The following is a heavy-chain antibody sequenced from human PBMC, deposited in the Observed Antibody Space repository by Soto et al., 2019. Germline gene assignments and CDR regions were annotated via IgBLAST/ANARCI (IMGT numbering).Heavy chain of an antibody. CDR1: GGTFSSYA. J-gene: IGHJ6*02. Sequence: QVQLVQSGAEVKKPGSSVKVSCKASGGTFSSYAISWVRQAPGQGLEWMGGIIPIFGTASYAQKFQGRVTITADESTSTAYMEVSSLRSEDTAVYYCARVGTLELPLVGYGMDVWGQGTTVTVSS. CDR3: ARVGTLELPLVGYGMDV. D-gene: IGHD1-7*01. V-gene: IGHV1-69*12. CDR2: IIPIFGTA.